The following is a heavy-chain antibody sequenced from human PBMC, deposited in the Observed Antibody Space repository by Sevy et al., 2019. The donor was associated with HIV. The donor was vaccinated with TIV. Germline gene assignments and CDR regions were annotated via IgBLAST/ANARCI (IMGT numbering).Heavy chain of an antibody. J-gene: IGHJ4*02. Sequence: GGSLRLSCAASGFTFSSYAMSWVRQAPGKGLEWVSYISSSSSTIYYADSVKGRFTISRDNAKNSLYLQMNSLRDEDTAVYYCARADYDYVWGSCDYWGQGTLVTVSS. D-gene: IGHD3-16*01. CDR3: ARADYDYVWGSCDY. CDR2: ISSSSSTI. CDR1: GFTFSSYA. V-gene: IGHV3-48*02.